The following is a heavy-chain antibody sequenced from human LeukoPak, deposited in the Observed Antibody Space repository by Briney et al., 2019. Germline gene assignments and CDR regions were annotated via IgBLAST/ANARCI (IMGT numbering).Heavy chain of an antibody. CDR1: GFTFSSYS. D-gene: IGHD3-10*01. J-gene: IGHJ4*02. V-gene: IGHV3-21*01. CDR2: ISSSRSYI. Sequence: GGSLRLSCAASGFTFSSYSMNWVRQAPGKGLEWVSSISSSRSYIYYADSVKGRFTISRDNAKNSLYLQMNSLRAEDTAVYYCAREGSGTYYFDYWGQGTLVTVSS. CDR3: AREGSGTYYFDY.